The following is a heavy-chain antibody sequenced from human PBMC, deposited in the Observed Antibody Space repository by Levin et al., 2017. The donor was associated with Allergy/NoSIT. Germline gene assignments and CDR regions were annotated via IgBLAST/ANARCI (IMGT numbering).Heavy chain of an antibody. V-gene: IGHV3-23*01. D-gene: IGHD3-3*01. CDR1: GFAFSDYA. CDR2: LSASGGST. J-gene: IGHJ4*02. CDR3: AKGGIGEPGALDN. Sequence: GESLKISCAASGFAFSDYAMTWVRQAPGRGLEWVSSLSASGGSTFYADSVEGRFTISRDNSRNILHLQMNSLRVEDSALYYCAKGGIGEPGALDNWGQGTLVTVSS.